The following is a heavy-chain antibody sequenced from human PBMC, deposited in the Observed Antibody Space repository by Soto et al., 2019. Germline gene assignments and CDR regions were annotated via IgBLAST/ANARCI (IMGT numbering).Heavy chain of an antibody. J-gene: IGHJ4*02. CDR3: ARDRALYCSSTSCPPFWDY. V-gene: IGHV3-21*01. CDR2: ISSSSSYI. D-gene: IGHD2-2*01. Sequence: EVQLVESGGGLVKPGGSLRLSCAASGFTFSSYSMNWVRQAPGKGLEWVSSISSSSSYIYYADSVKGRFTISRDNAKNALYLPTDSLRAEDTAVYYCARDRALYCSSTSCPPFWDYWGQGTLVTVSS. CDR1: GFTFSSYS.